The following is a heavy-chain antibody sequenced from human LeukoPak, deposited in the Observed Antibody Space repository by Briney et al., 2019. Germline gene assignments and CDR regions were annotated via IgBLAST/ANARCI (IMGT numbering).Heavy chain of an antibody. CDR1: GFTFSSHA. J-gene: IGHJ5*02. CDR2: ISYDGSNK. Sequence: PGRSLRLSCAASGFTFSSHAMHWVRQAPGKGLEWVAVISYDGSNKYYADSVKGRFTISRDNSKNTLYLQMNSLRAEDTAVYYCARSRRTTYNWFDPWGQGTLVTVSS. V-gene: IGHV3-30-3*01. CDR3: ARSRRTTYNWFDP. D-gene: IGHD1-1*01.